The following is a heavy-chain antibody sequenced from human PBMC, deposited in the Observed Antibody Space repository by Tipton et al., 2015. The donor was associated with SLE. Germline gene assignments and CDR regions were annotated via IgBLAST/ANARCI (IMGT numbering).Heavy chain of an antibody. D-gene: IGHD3-9*01. Sequence: GLVKPSETLSLTCTVSGGSISSGSYYWSWIRQPAGKGLEWIGRIYTSGSTNYNPSLKSRVTISVDTSKNQFSLKLSSVTAADTAVYYCARLVDILSGSSFDPWGQGTQVIVSS. V-gene: IGHV4-61*02. CDR1: GGSISSGSYY. CDR3: ARLVDILSGSSFDP. J-gene: IGHJ5*02. CDR2: IYTSGST.